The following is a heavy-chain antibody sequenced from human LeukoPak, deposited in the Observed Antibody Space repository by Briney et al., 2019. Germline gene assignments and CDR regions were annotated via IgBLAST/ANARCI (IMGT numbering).Heavy chain of an antibody. V-gene: IGHV4-59*01. CDR3: AREEALGSGSFDY. J-gene: IGHJ4*02. CDR1: GGSISSYY. Sequence: KPSETLSLTCTVSGGSISSYYWSWIRQPPGKGLEWVGYIYYTGTTNYNPSLKSRVTISLDTSKNQFSLKLSSVTAADTAVYCAREEALGSGSFDYWGQGTLVTVSS. D-gene: IGHD1-26*01. CDR2: IYYTGTT.